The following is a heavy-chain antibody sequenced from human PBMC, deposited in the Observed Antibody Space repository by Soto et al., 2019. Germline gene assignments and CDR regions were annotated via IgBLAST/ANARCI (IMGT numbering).Heavy chain of an antibody. CDR2: TYHSGNP. Sequence: SETLSLTCGVSGDTISTGGYSWAWIRQPPGKALEWIGHTYHSGNPYYNPSLKSRVIISVDRSKNQFFLRLTSVTAADTGVYFCARTLGPQVTGYVDSDYRWTIDQWGQGTLVTVSS. CDR3: ARTLGPQVTGYVDSDYRWTIDQ. V-gene: IGHV4-30-2*01. J-gene: IGHJ4*02. CDR1: GDTISTGGYS. D-gene: IGHD4-4*01.